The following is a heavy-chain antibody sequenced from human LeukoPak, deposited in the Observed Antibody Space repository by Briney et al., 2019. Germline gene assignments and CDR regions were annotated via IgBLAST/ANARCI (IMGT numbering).Heavy chain of an antibody. Sequence: SETLSLTCTVSGGSISGYYWTWIRQPPGKGLEWIGYIYYSGSGSTNYNPSLKSRLTISVDTSKNQFSLKLSSVTAADTAVYYCVRDRGGYSYGPDFDYWGQGTLVTVSS. D-gene: IGHD5-18*01. CDR3: VRDRGGYSYGPDFDY. V-gene: IGHV4-59*01. CDR1: GGSISGYY. CDR2: IYYSGSGST. J-gene: IGHJ4*02.